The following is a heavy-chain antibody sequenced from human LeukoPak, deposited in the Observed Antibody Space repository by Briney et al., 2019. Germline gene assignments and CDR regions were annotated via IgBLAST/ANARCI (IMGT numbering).Heavy chain of an antibody. CDR1: GGSVSSGSYY. V-gene: IGHV4-61*01. D-gene: IGHD3-3*01. J-gene: IGHJ4*02. CDR3: ARFPYYDFWSGSRYFDY. CDR2: IYYSGST. Sequence: LETLSLTCTVSGGSVSSGSYYWSWIRQPPGKGLEWIGYIYYSGSTNYNPSLKSRVTISVDTSKNQFSLKLSSVTAADTAVYYCARFPYYDFWSGSRYFDYWGQGTLVTVSS.